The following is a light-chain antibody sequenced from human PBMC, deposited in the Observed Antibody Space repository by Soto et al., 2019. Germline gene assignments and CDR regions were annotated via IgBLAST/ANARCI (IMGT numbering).Light chain of an antibody. V-gene: IGKV3-15*01. CDR3: QQYDIWPPYT. CDR2: DAS. Sequence: EVVMTQSPATLSVSQGGRATLSCRASQNIRSSLAWYQQRPGQAPRLLIYDASTRATGIPPRFSGGGSGTEFTVTISSLQSEDFAIYYCQQYDIWPPYTFGQGTKVDI. J-gene: IGKJ2*01. CDR1: QNIRSS.